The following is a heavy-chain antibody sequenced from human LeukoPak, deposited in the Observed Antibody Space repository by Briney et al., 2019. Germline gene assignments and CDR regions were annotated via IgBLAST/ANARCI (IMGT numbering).Heavy chain of an antibody. D-gene: IGHD2/OR15-2a*01. CDR2: ISTSGGST. J-gene: IGHJ6*02. CDR1: GFTFSSYE. Sequence: PGGSLRLSCAASGFTFSSYEMNWVRQAPGKGLEWVSGISTSGGSTWYSDSVKGRFTISRDNSKNTLYLQMNSLRDEDTAVYYCAKYVSAKGPPYALDVWGQGTTVTVSS. CDR3: AKYVSAKGPPYALDV. V-gene: IGHV3-23*01.